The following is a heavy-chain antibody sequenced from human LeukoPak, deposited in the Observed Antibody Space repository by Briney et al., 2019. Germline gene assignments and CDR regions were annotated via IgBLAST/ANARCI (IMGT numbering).Heavy chain of an antibody. D-gene: IGHD3-22*01. CDR1: GFTFSSYA. CDR3: AKRTYYYDSSQFDY. CDR2: ISGSGGST. Sequence: PGGSLRLSCAASGFTFSSYAMSWVRQAPGKGLEWVSAISGSGGSTYYADSVKGRLTISRDNSKNTLYLQMNSLRAEDTAVYYCAKRTYYYDSSQFDYWGQGTLVTVSS. V-gene: IGHV3-23*01. J-gene: IGHJ4*02.